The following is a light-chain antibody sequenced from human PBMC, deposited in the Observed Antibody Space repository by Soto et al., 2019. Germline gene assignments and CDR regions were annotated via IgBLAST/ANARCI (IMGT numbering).Light chain of an antibody. Sequence: NFVLTQPHSGSEVPGKTGNISCTRSSGTIASYYVQWFQQRPGSAPTTVIYEDTQRPSGVPDRFSGSIDRSSNTASLIISGLKTEDEADYYCQSYDSSDLYVFGTGTKVTVL. J-gene: IGLJ1*01. V-gene: IGLV6-57*03. CDR1: SGTIASYY. CDR3: QSYDSSDLYV. CDR2: EDT.